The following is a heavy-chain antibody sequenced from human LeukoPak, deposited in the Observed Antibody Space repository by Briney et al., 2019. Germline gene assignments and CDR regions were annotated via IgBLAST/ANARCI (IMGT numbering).Heavy chain of an antibody. CDR3: YPHYYGLGSLSWLDP. V-gene: IGHV3-21*01. CDR2: ISSSSDYI. D-gene: IGHD3-10*01. J-gene: IGHJ5*02. Sequence: PGGSLRLSCAASGFIFSSYSMNWVRQAPGKGLEWVSSISSSSDYIYYADSVKGRFTISRDNAKNSLYLQMNSLGVEDTAVYYCYPHYYGLGSLSWLDPWGQGTLVTVSS. CDR1: GFIFSSYS.